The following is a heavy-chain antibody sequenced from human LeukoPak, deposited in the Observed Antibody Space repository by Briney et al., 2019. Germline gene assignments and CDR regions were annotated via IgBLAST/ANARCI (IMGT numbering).Heavy chain of an antibody. J-gene: IGHJ6*02. Sequence: ASVKVSCKASGYTFTSYGISWVRQAPGQGLEWMGWISAYNGNTNYAQKLQGRVTMTTDTSTSTAYMELRSLRSDDTAVYYCARDCGEPVTNYYYGMDVWGQGTTVTVSS. CDR1: GYTFTSYG. CDR3: ARDCGEPVTNYYYGMDV. D-gene: IGHD2-21*01. V-gene: IGHV1-18*01. CDR2: ISAYNGNT.